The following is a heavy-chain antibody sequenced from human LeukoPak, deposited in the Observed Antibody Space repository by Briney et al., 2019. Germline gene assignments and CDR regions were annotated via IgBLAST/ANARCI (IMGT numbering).Heavy chain of an antibody. J-gene: IGHJ1*01. D-gene: IGHD3-22*01. CDR1: EFTFDDSA. Sequence: PGRSLRLSCAASEFTFDDSAMHWVRQVPGKGLEWVSGISWNSGIIDYADSVKGRFTISRDNAKNSLYLQMNNLRPDDTAFYYCAKAPPYYSDSSGYFQHWGQGTLVTVSS. CDR3: AKAPPYYSDSSGYFQH. V-gene: IGHV3-9*01. CDR2: ISWNSGII.